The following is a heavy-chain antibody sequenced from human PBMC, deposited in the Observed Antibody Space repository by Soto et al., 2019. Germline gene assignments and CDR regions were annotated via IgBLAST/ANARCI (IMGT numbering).Heavy chain of an antibody. D-gene: IGHD3-9*01. CDR1: GGSFSGYY. V-gene: IGHV4-34*01. CDR3: ARGPLRYFDWLPYYYGMDV. CDR2: INHSGST. J-gene: IGHJ6*02. Sequence: SLTCAVYGGSFSGYYWSWIRQPPGKGLEWIGEINHSGSTNYNPSLKSRVTISVDTSKNQFSLKLSSVTAADTAVYYCARGPLRYFDWLPYYYGMDVWGQGTTVTVSS.